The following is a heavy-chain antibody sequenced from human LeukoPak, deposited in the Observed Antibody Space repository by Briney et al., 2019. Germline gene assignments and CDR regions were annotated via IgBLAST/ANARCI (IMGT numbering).Heavy chain of an antibody. CDR3: ARGVGLTQGGTFDY. Sequence: SETLSLTCTVSGYSISSGFYWGWIRQPPGKGPEWIGSIYHSGSTHYNSSLKSQVTISVDTSKNQLSLKLSSVTAADTAVYYCARGVGLTQGGTFDYWGQGTLVTVSS. CDR2: IYHSGST. D-gene: IGHD1-1*01. CDR1: GYSISSGFY. V-gene: IGHV4-38-2*02. J-gene: IGHJ4*02.